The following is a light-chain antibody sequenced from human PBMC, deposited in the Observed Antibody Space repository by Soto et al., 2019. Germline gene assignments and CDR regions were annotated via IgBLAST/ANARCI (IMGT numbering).Light chain of an antibody. Sequence: DIQMTQSPSSLSASVGDRFTITCLASQSISSWLAWYQQKPGKAPKLLIYDASSLESGVPSRLRGSGSGTEFTLTISSLEPEDSEVYYCQQRHMWPITFGQGTRLEIK. J-gene: IGKJ5*01. CDR3: QQRHMWPIT. CDR2: DAS. V-gene: IGKV1-5*01. CDR1: QSISSW.